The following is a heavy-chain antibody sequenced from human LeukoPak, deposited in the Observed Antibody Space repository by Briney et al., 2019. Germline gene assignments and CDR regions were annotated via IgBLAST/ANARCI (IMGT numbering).Heavy chain of an antibody. CDR3: ARDGGGWRNYYYYYGMDV. J-gene: IGHJ6*02. D-gene: IGHD2-15*01. V-gene: IGHV1-2*02. Sequence: ASVKVSCKASGYTFTSYDINWVRQAPGQGLEGMGWINPNSGGTNYAQKFQGRVTKTRDTSISTAYMELSRLRSDDTAVYYCARDGGGWRNYYYYYGMDVWGQGTTVTVSS. CDR1: GYTFTSYD. CDR2: INPNSGGT.